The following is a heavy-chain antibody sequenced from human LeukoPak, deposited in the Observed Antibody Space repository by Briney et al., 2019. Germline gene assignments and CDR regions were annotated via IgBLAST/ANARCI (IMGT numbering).Heavy chain of an antibody. CDR2: INPYNGNT. V-gene: IGHV1-18*01. CDR3: AHVVVGATSTVDY. CDR1: GYTFTSYG. J-gene: IGHJ4*02. D-gene: IGHD1-26*01. Sequence: GASVKVSCKASGYTFTSYGISWVRQAPGQGLEWMGWINPYNGNTNYAQKLQGRVTMTTDTSTSTAYMELRSLRSYDTSAYYCAHVVVGATSTVDYWGQGTLVTVSS.